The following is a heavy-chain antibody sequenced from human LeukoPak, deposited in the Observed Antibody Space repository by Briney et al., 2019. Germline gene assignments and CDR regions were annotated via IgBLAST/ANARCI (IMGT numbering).Heavy chain of an antibody. V-gene: IGHV3-66*01. CDR1: GFTVSSNY. CDR3: ARDIDYYDSSGYYSHYFDY. Sequence: PGGSLRLSCAASGFTVSSNYMSWVRQAPGKGLEWVSVIYSGGSTYYADSAKGRLTISRDNSKNTLYLQMNSLRAEDTVVYYCARDIDYYDSSGYYSHYFDYWGQGTLVTVS. D-gene: IGHD3-22*01. CDR2: IYSGGST. J-gene: IGHJ4*02.